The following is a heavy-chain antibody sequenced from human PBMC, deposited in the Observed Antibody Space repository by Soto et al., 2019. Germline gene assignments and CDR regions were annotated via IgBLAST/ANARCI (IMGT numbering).Heavy chain of an antibody. D-gene: IGHD3-9*01. V-gene: IGHV3-30*18. Sequence: SLWLVRSACGFTVTTYVVDWFSKTPGKGLEGVSVISYDGRDKQYAASVKGRFTITRDNSKNTLYLQRNRLGTEDTATDYCAKEGGVRRAGYYFDY. CDR3: AKEGGVRRAGYYFDY. J-gene: IGHJ4*01. CDR1: GFTVTTYV. CDR2: ISYDGRDK.